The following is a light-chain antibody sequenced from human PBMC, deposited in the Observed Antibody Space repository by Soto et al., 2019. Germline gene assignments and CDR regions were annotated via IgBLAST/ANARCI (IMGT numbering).Light chain of an antibody. CDR3: QQSYSTPVT. Sequence: DIQMTQSPSSLSASVGDRVAITCRASQSISNYLNWYQQKPGKAPKLLIYSASNLQSGVPSTFSGSGSGTDFTLTISSLQPEDFATYFCQQSYSTPVTFGPGTKVYIK. CDR2: SAS. V-gene: IGKV1-39*01. J-gene: IGKJ3*01. CDR1: QSISNY.